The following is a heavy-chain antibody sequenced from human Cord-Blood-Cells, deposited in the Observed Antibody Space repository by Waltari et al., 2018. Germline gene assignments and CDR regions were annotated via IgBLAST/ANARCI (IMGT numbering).Heavy chain of an antibody. J-gene: IGHJ3*02. V-gene: IGHV3-21*01. D-gene: IGHD6-6*01. Sequence: EVQLVESGGGLVKPGGSLRLSCAASGFTFSSYSMNWFRQAPGKGLEWVSSISSSSSYIYYADSVKGRFTISRDNAKNSLYLQMNSLRAEDTAVYYCARVKSSSSFAFDIWGQGTMVTVSS. CDR3: ARVKSSSSFAFDI. CDR2: ISSSSSYI. CDR1: GFTFSSYS.